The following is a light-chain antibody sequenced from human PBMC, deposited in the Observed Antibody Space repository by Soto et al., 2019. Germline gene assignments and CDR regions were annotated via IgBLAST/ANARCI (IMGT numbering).Light chain of an antibody. CDR3: SASAGFYPYLV. CDR2: EVN. Sequence: QSVLTQPPSASGSPGQSVTISCTGTSSDIGGYNSVSWYQQHPGKAPRLMIYEVNKRPSGVPDRFSGSKSGYTASLTVSGLQTEDEAFYYCSASAGFYPYLVFGGVTKLTVL. V-gene: IGLV2-8*01. J-gene: IGLJ3*02. CDR1: SSDIGGYNS.